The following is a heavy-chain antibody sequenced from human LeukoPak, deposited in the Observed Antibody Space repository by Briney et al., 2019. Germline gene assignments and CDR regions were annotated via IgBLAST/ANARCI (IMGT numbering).Heavy chain of an antibody. CDR1: GYSISSGYY. J-gene: IGHJ4*02. V-gene: IGHV4-38-2*02. CDR2: IYHSGST. Sequence: SETLSLTCTVSGYSISSGYYWGWIRQPPGKGLEWIGSIYHSGSTYYNPSLKSRVTISVDTSKNQFSLKLSSVTAADTAVYYCARDPLGLDYWGQGTLVTVSS. CDR3: ARDPLGLDY.